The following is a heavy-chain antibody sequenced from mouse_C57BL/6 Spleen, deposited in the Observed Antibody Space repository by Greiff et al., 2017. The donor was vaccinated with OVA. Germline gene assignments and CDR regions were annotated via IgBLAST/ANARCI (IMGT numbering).Heavy chain of an antibody. J-gene: IGHJ2*01. V-gene: IGHV5-4*03. D-gene: IGHD2-5*01. CDR1: GFTFSSYA. CDR3: ARVYYSNYNYLDY. Sequence: EVMLVESGGGLVKPGGSLKLSCAASGFTFSSYAMSWVRQTPEKRLEWVATISDGGSYTYYPDNVKGRFTISRDNAKNNLYLQMSHLKSEDTAMYYCARVYYSNYNYLDYWGQGTTLTVSS. CDR2: ISDGGSYT.